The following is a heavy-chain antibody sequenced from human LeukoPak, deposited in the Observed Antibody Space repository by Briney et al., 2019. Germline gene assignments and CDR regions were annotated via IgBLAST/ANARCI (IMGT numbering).Heavy chain of an antibody. CDR2: IGGSGGGI. CDR3: AKYRGFGDSYDS. V-gene: IGHV3-23*01. CDR1: RFTFSSYA. J-gene: IGHJ4*02. Sequence: GGSLRLSCAASRFTFSSYAMSWVRQAPGMGLEWVSAIGGSGGGIYYAYSVRGRFTISTDNTQSTLYLQMNSLRAEDTAVYYCAKYRGFGDSYDSWGQGTLVTVSS. D-gene: IGHD3-10*01.